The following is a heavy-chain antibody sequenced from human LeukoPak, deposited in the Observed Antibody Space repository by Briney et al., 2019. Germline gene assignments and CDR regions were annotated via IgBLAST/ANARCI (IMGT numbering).Heavy chain of an antibody. J-gene: IGHJ3*02. Sequence: SETLSLTCTVSGGSISSYYWSWLRQPPGKGLEWIGYIYYSGSTNYNPSLKSRVTISVDTSKNQFSLKLSSVTAADTAVYYCARPNDAFDIWGQGTMVTVSS. V-gene: IGHV4-59*01. CDR1: GGSISSYY. CDR2: IYYSGST. CDR3: ARPNDAFDI.